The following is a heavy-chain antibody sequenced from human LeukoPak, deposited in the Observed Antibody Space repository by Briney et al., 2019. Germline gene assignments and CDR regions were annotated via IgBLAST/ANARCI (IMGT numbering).Heavy chain of an antibody. J-gene: IGHJ4*02. CDR1: GVSFSGYY. CDR3: ARGKRGKGLKTYYYDSSGYWPIDY. Sequence: PSETLCITCAGYGVSFSGYYWSSIRQPPRNRPDWIGDISRIGSTSFNPSLKSRVTISVDTSKNQFSLKLSSVTAADTAVYYCARGKRGKGLKTYYYDSSGYWPIDYWGQGTLVTVSS. CDR2: ISRIGST. D-gene: IGHD3-22*01. V-gene: IGHV4-34*01.